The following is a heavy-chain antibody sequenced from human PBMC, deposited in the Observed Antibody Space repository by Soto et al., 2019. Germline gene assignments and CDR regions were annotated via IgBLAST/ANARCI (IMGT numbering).Heavy chain of an antibody. D-gene: IGHD6-25*01. CDR3: ARHEAASSASFYGMDV. V-gene: IGHV4-39*01. CDR1: SAYISSSSYF. Sequence: SVTLSLTCTVSSAYISSSSYFRGWIRQSPGKGLEWIGTISYSGNTYYNPSLKSRVTVSADTSKNHFSLKLSSVTAADTVVYYCARHEAASSASFYGMDVWGQGTTVTVS. J-gene: IGHJ6*02. CDR2: ISYSGNT.